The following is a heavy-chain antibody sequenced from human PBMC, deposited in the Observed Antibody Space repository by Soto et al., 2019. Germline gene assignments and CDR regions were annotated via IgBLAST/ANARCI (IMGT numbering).Heavy chain of an antibody. CDR3: ATYIGYCSTINCPTHP. V-gene: IGHV1-24*01. CDR2: CDPEDGET. Sequence: QVQLEQSGAEVKMPGASVKVSCKVSGYTLTALPMHWVRQAPGKGLEWMGGCDPEDGETTYAQQFQGRVNMTEDSTTETAYRERSSVRSDDTAVYYCATYIGYCSTINCPTHPWGQGTLVTVSS. D-gene: IGHD2-2*01. CDR1: GYTLTALP. J-gene: IGHJ5*02.